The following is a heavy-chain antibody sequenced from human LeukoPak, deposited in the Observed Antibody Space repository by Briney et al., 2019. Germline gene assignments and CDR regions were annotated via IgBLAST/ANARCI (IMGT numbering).Heavy chain of an antibody. V-gene: IGHV3-21*01. Sequence: GGSLRLSCADSGFTFSKYSMKWVGQAPGEGREWFSSIVGSSTSRYYAHSVNGRFTISIDNATNALYFQMNSLRAEDTAVDYCARPPGGSFSDFWGQGTLVTVSS. J-gene: IGHJ4*02. CDR3: ARPPGGSFSDF. CDR1: GFTFSKYS. CDR2: IVGSSTSR. D-gene: IGHD1-26*01.